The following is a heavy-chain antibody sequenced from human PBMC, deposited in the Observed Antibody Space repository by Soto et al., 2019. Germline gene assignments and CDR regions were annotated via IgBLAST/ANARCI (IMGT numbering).Heavy chain of an antibody. Sequence: QVVLQESGPGLVKPSQTLSLTCVVSGGSMSRGGQSWSWIRQPPGKGLEWLGFIYYTGSTYYNPSRQSRVTLPVARSKNQFSPNLTSVTAADTAMYFCARAPPGPSPRWAAWGQETTVTVSS. CDR2: IYYTGST. CDR1: GGSMSRGGQS. J-gene: IGHJ6*02. D-gene: IGHD3-10*01. V-gene: IGHV4-30-2*01. CDR3: ARAPPGPSPRWAA.